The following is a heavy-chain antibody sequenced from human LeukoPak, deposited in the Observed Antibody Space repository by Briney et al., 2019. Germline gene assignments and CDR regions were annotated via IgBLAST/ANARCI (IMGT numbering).Heavy chain of an antibody. CDR3: ATDRKTYYDFWSGSVLFDI. D-gene: IGHD3-3*01. Sequence: ASVKVSCKVSGHSLIYLSMHWVRQAPGKGLEWMGGFDPEDGETIYAQKFQGRVTMTEDTSTDTAYMELSSLRSEDTAVYYCATDRKTYYDFWSGSVLFDIWGQGTMVTVSS. V-gene: IGHV1-24*01. CDR1: GHSLIYLS. J-gene: IGHJ3*02. CDR2: FDPEDGET.